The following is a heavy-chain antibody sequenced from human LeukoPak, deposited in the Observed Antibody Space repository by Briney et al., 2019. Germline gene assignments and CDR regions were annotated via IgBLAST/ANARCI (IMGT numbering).Heavy chain of an antibody. J-gene: IGHJ5*02. V-gene: IGHV1-2*02. D-gene: IGHD3-10*01. CDR1: GYTFSGYH. CDR2: IDPNSGGT. Sequence: ASVNVSCKASGYTFSGYHIHWVRQAPGQGLEWMGWIDPNSGGTNFAPKFHGRVSMTRDTSINTAYMELTSLRSDDTAVYYCARGDKKENQSGPSGYFDPWGQGTLVTVSS. CDR3: ARGDKKENQSGPSGYFDP.